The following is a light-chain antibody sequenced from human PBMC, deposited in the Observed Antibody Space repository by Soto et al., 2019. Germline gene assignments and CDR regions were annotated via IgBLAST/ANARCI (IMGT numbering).Light chain of an antibody. CDR1: SGDVGAYNL. CDR3: CSYAGGNAWV. Sequence: QSALTQPASVSGSPGQSITISCSGSSGDVGAYNLVSWYQQHPGKAPRLIIFEDNKRPSGVSNRFSGSKSANTASLTIAGLQDGDEADYYCCSYAGGNAWVFGGGTKVTVL. J-gene: IGLJ3*02. V-gene: IGLV2-23*01. CDR2: EDN.